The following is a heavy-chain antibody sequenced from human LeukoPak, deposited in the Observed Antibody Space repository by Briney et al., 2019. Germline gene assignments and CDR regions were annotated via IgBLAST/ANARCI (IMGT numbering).Heavy chain of an antibody. CDR1: GFTFSSYW. CDR3: AVLYGYQVY. J-gene: IGHJ4*02. CDR2: INSDERST. V-gene: IGHV3-74*01. Sequence: GGSLRLSCAASGFTFSSYWMHWVRHAPGKALVWVSRINSDERSTSYADSVKGRFTISRDNAKNTLYLQMNSLRAEDPAVYYCAVLYGYQVYWGQGTLVTVSS. D-gene: IGHD5-18*01.